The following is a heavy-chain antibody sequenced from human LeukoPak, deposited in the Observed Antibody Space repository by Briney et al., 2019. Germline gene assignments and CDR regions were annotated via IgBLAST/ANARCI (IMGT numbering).Heavy chain of an antibody. J-gene: IGHJ4*02. CDR2: IDGGGNVI. CDR3: TRANYGLDF. D-gene: IGHD3-10*01. Sequence: GGSLRLSCAASGFTFSDYYMTWIRQAPGKGLEWVSYIDGGGNVINYADSVKGQFTISRDNAKNSLYLQMNSLRVEDTAVYYCTRANYGLDFWGQGTLVTVSS. CDR1: GFTFSDYY. V-gene: IGHV3-11*01.